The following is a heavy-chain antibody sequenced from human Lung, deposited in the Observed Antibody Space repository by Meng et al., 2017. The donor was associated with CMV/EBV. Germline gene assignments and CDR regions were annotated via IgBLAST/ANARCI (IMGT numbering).Heavy chain of an antibody. CDR2: INPNSGGT. J-gene: IGHJ4*02. D-gene: IGHD1-26*01. Sequence: ASSMIYCKASGYTFTGYYMHCVRQAPGQGLEWMGWINPNSGGTNYAQKFQGRVTMTRDTSISTAYMELSRLRSDDTAVYYCARVRWEDDYWGQGTLVTVSS. V-gene: IGHV1-2*02. CDR1: GYTFTGYY. CDR3: ARVRWEDDY.